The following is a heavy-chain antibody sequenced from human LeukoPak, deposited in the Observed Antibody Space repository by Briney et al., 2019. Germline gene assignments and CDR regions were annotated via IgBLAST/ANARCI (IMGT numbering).Heavy chain of an antibody. CDR1: GGSISSNNW. CDR3: ARGGKIRSSRSPNYYYYYMDV. D-gene: IGHD6-13*01. V-gene: IGHV4-4*02. Sequence: SSETLSLTCAVSGGSISSNNWWSWVRQPPGKGLEWIGEMYHSGTTNYNPSLKSRVTISVDSSKNQFSLKLSSVTAADTAVYYCARGGKIRSSRSPNYYYYYMDVWGKGTTVTISS. CDR2: MYHSGTT. J-gene: IGHJ6*03.